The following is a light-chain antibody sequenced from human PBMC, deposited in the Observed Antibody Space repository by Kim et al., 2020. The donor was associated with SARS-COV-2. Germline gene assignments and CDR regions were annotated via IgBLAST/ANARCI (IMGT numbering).Light chain of an antibody. J-gene: IGLJ2*01. Sequence: QSLTISCTGTSSDVWSYNLVSWYQQHPGKAPKLMIYEVSKRPSGVSNRFSGSKSGNTASLTISGLQAEDEADYYCCSYAGSSTFVVFGGGTQLTVL. CDR2: EVS. CDR1: SSDVWSYNL. V-gene: IGLV2-23*02. CDR3: CSYAGSSTFVV.